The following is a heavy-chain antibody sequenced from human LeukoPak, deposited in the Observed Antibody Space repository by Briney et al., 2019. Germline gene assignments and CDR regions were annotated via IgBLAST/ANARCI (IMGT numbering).Heavy chain of an antibody. CDR2: ISYDGSNK. CDR1: GFTFSSYG. Sequence: PGRSLRLPCAASGFTFSSYGMHWVRQAPGKGLEWVAVISYDGSNKYYADSVKGRFTISRDNSKNTLYLQMNSLRAEDTAVYYCAKGSKLCDYWGQGTPVTVSS. CDR3: AKGSKLCDY. V-gene: IGHV3-30*18. D-gene: IGHD2-2*01. J-gene: IGHJ4*02.